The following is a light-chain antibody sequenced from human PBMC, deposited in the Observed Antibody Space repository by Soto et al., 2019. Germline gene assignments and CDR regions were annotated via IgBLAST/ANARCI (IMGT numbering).Light chain of an antibody. CDR3: QQYNSPFT. CDR1: QSISNW. CDR2: KAS. J-gene: IGKJ3*01. Sequence: DIQMTQSPSTLSASVGDRVTITCRASQSISNWLAWYQQKPGKAPKLLIYKASTLESGVPSRFSGRGSGTEFTLTVSSLQPDDFATYYCQQYNSPFTFGPGTKVDI. V-gene: IGKV1-5*03.